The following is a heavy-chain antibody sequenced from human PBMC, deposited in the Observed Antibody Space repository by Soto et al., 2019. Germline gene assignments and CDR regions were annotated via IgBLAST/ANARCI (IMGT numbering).Heavy chain of an antibody. V-gene: IGHV4-34*01. D-gene: IGHD1-7*01. CDR1: GGSFSSYY. CDR2: INHSGST. Sequence: PSETLSLTCDVYGGSFSSYYWNWIRQPPGKGLEWLGEINHSGSTNYNPSLKSRVTISLDTSKIQFSLKLTSVTAADTAVYYCGRGEGRLTGTWFEPWGQGTLVTVSS. CDR3: GRGEGRLTGTWFEP. J-gene: IGHJ5*02.